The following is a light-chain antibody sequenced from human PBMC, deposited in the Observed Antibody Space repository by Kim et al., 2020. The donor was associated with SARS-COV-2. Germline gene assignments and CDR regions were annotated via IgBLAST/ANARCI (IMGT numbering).Light chain of an antibody. J-gene: IGKJ1*01. CDR3: QQYGSSPWT. V-gene: IGKV3-20*01. CDR1: QSVSSSY. Sequence: SPGETATLSCRASQSVSSSYLAWYQQRRDAAPRLLFDAASSRASSIPDRRGSSACRTDFPLTISRLEAEDFVVYYCQQYGSSPWTFGQGTKVDIK. CDR2: AAS.